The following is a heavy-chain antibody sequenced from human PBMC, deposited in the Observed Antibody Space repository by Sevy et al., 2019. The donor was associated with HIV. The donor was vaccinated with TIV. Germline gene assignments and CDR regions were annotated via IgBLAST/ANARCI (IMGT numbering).Heavy chain of an antibody. D-gene: IGHD4-17*01. V-gene: IGHV3-74*01. CDR3: ARDTLGYGGNPNLDLDL. CDR1: GFSFSRYF. CDR2: INSDGSTT. Sequence: GGSLRLSCVASGFSFSRYFMHWVRQAPGKGLLWVSRINSDGSTTNYADSVEGRFIVSRDNAKKTLYLELHSLRVEDTASYYCARDTLGYGGNPNLDLDLWGQRTLVTVSS. J-gene: IGHJ5*02.